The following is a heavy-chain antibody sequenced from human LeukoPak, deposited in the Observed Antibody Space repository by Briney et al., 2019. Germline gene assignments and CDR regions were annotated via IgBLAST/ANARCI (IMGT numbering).Heavy chain of an antibody. V-gene: IGHV4-39*01. CDR3: ATGSSRYYYYMDV. D-gene: IGHD3-10*01. CDR2: IYFSGNT. J-gene: IGHJ6*03. Sequence: SETLSLTCTVSGGSIRSNSYYWVWIRQPPGKGLEWIGSIYFSGNTYYNPSLKSRVTISVDTSKNQFSLKLSSVTAADTAVYYCATGSSRYYYYMDVWGKGTTVTVSS. CDR1: GGSIRSNSYY.